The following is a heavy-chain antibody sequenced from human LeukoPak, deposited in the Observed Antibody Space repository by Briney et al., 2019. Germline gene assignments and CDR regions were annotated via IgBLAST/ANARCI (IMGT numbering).Heavy chain of an antibody. CDR2: IYYSGST. CDR1: GGPISSYY. J-gene: IGHJ6*03. CDR3: ARGPAATTYYYYYMDV. D-gene: IGHD2-2*01. Sequence: SETLSLTCTVSGGPISSYYWSWIRQPPGKGLEWIGYIYYSGSTNYNPSLKSRVTISVDTSKNQFSLKLSSVTAADTALYYCARGPAATTYYYYYMDVWGKGTTVTVSS. V-gene: IGHV4-59*01.